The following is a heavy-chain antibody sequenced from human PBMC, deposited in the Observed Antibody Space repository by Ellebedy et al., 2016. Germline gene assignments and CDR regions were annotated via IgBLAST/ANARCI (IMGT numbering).Heavy chain of an antibody. J-gene: IGHJ4*02. Sequence: GESLKISXPASGFTFSNFAMTWVRQAPGKGLEWVSTISGIGGTGNTYYADSVKGRFTISRDNSVNTLYLQMSSLRADDTALYYCTKATYYCGGDCQFYFDSWGQGALVTVSS. CDR3: TKATYYCGGDCQFYFDS. V-gene: IGHV3-23*01. CDR2: ISGIGGTGNT. D-gene: IGHD2-21*02. CDR1: GFTFSNFA.